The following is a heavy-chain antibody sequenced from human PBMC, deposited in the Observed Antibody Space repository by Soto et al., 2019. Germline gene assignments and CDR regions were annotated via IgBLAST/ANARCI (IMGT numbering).Heavy chain of an antibody. CDR1: GYSFTSYW. CDR3: ARQAAVAGAYYYYYGMDV. J-gene: IGHJ6*02. CDR2: IYPGDSDT. Sequence: HGESLKISCKGSGYSFTSYWIGWVRQMPGKGLEWMGIIYPGDSDTRYSPSFQGQVTISADKSISTAYLQWSSLKASDTAMYYCARQAAVAGAYYYYYGMDVWGQGTTVTVSS. D-gene: IGHD6-19*01. V-gene: IGHV5-51*01.